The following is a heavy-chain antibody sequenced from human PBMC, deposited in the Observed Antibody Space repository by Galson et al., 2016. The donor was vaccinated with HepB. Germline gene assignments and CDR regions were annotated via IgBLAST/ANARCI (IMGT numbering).Heavy chain of an antibody. CDR2: ISSSGTTT. J-gene: IGHJ6*02. CDR3: ARDLVYPGDYGKYYYYGMDV. CDR1: GFTFSSFE. Sequence: SLRLSCAASGFTFSSFEMNWVRQAPGKGLEWLSYISSSGTTTYYADSVKGRFTISRDNARNSLYLQMNSLRVEDTAVYYCARDLVYPGDYGKYYYYGMDVWGQGTTVTVSS. D-gene: IGHD4-17*01. V-gene: IGHV3-48*03.